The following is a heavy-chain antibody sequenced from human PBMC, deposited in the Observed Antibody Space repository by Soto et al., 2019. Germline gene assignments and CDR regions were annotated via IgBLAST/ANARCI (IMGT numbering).Heavy chain of an antibody. J-gene: IGHJ4*02. CDR3: TRDIGGKGAY. Sequence: AGGSLRLSCAASGYTFSGYWMHWVRQVPGKGLLWVSRIDEYGTTINYADSVKGRFTISRDNARNTLYLEMNSLRAEDTALYYCTRDIGGKGAYWGPGTLVTVS. CDR2: IDEYGTTI. V-gene: IGHV3-74*01. D-gene: IGHD3-10*01. CDR1: GYTFSGYW.